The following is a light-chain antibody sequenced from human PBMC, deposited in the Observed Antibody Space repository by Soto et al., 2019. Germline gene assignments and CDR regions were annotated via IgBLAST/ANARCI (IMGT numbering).Light chain of an antibody. CDR3: QQYAGSPLA. Sequence: EIGLTQSPGTLSLSPGERATLSCRASQSVSSTYLAWYQQRPGQAPRLLIYGASSRATGIPDRFSGSGSGTDFTLTISRLEPEDFAVYYCQQYAGSPLAFGGGTKVEIK. V-gene: IGKV3-20*01. CDR1: QSVSSTY. J-gene: IGKJ4*01. CDR2: GAS.